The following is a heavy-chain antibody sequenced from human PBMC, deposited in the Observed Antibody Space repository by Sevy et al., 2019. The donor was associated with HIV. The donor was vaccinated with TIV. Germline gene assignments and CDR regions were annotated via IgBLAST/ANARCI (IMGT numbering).Heavy chain of an antibody. CDR1: GGSISGYY. D-gene: IGHD3-10*01. CDR2: THSNGNT. J-gene: IGHJ5*02. V-gene: IGHV4-59*01. CDR3: TRDRYTLVRGIIMTWFDP. Sequence: SETLSLTCTVSGGSISGYYWSWIRQSPGKGLEWIAYTHSNGNTNYNPPLKSRVTISIDTSKNQFPLKLSSVTAADTAVYYCTRDRYTLVRGIIMTWFDPWGQGTLVTVSS.